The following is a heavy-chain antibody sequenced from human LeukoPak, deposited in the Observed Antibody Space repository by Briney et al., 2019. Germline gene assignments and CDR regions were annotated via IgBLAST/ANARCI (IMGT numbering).Heavy chain of an antibody. Sequence: SETLSLTCTVSGGSISTFYWSWLRQPPGKQLEWIGYVYYSGSTNYNPSFKTRVTVSVDTSKNQFSLKLSSVTPADTAVYYCARVDYDSSGYFDYWGQGTLVTVSS. CDR2: VYYSGST. CDR3: ARVDYDSSGYFDY. V-gene: IGHV4-59*01. D-gene: IGHD3-22*01. J-gene: IGHJ4*02. CDR1: GGSISTFY.